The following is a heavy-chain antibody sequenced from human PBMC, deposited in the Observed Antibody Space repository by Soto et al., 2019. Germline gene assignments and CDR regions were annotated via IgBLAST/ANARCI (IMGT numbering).Heavy chain of an antibody. Sequence: QVHLQESGPGLVRPSGTLSLTCAVSGASISSTTSHNWWSWVRQPPGKGLEWIGEIYHSGSTNYNPSLKSRVTMSLDKSTNQFSLELTSVTAADTAVYYCARMVGATLVDFWGQVTLVTVSS. J-gene: IGHJ4*02. V-gene: IGHV4-4*02. CDR2: IYHSGST. D-gene: IGHD1-26*01. CDR3: ARMVGATLVDF. CDR1: GASISSTTSHNW.